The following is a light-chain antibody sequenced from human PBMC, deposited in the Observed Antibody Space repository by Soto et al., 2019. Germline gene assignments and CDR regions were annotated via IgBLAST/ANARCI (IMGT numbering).Light chain of an antibody. CDR1: SSDVGSYNL. J-gene: IGLJ1*01. CDR3: CSYAGSSTFYV. V-gene: IGLV2-23*01. CDR2: EGS. Sequence: QSALTQPASVSGSLGQSITISCTGTSSDVGSYNLVSWYQQHPGKAPKLMIYEGSKRPSGVSNRFSGPKSGNTASLTISGLQAEDEADYYCCSYAGSSTFYVFGTGTKVTGL.